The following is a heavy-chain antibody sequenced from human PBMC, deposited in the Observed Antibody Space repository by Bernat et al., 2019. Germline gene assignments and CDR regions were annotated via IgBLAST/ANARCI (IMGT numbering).Heavy chain of an antibody. CDR3: AHIMITFGGVVRGDAFYV. CDR2: IYWDDDI. J-gene: IGHJ3*01. D-gene: IGHD3-16*01. V-gene: IGHV2-5*02. CDR1: GFSLSTSGVG. Sequence: QITLKESGPTLVEPTQTLTLTCTFSGFSLSTSGVGVGWIRQPPGEALEWVAIIYWDDDIRYSPSLNNRLTITKDTNKNQVVLTLTNVDASDTATYYCAHIMITFGGVVRGDAFYVWGPGTNVTVSS.